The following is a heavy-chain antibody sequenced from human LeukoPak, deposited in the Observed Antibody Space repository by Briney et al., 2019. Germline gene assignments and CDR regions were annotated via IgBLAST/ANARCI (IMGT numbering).Heavy chain of an antibody. CDR2: IVVGSGNT. Sequence: GTSVKVSCKASGFTFTSSAVQWVRQARGQRLEWIGWIVVGSGNTNYAQKFQERVTITREMSTSTAYMELSSLRSEDTAVYYCAAVVYYGSGSPNWFDPWGQGTLVTVSS. CDR1: GFTFTSSA. D-gene: IGHD3-10*01. CDR3: AAVVYYGSGSPNWFDP. J-gene: IGHJ5*02. V-gene: IGHV1-58*01.